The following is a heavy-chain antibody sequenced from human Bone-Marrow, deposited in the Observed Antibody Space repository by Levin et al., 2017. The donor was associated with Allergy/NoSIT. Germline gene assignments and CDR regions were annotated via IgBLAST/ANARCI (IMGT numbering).Heavy chain of an antibody. CDR2: IRGKANNYAT. J-gene: IGHJ5*02. D-gene: IGHD6-25*01. CDR3: LRIAAPGYT. CDR1: GFTFSVSA. V-gene: IGHV3-73*01. Sequence: GESLKISCAASGFTFSVSAMHWVRQASGKGLEWVGRIRGKANNYATAYGESMKGRCTVSRDDSKNTAYLRMSSLKIEDTAVYYCLRIAAPGYTWGQGTLVTVSS.